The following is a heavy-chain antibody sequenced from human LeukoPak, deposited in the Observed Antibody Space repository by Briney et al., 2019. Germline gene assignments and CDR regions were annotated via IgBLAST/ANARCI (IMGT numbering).Heavy chain of an antibody. J-gene: IGHJ4*02. CDR1: GFTFSNAW. D-gene: IGHD6-19*01. CDR3: TTEEAVADGFDY. CDR2: IKSKTDGGTT. Sequence: GGSLRLSCAASGFTFSNAWMSWVRQAPGKGLEWVGRIKSKTDGGTTDYAAPVKGRFTISRDDSKNTLYLQMNSLKTEDTAVYYCTTEEAVADGFDYWGQGTLVTVSS. V-gene: IGHV3-15*01.